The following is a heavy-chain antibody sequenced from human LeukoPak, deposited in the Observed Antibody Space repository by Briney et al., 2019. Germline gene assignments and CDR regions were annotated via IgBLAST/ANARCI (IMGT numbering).Heavy chain of an antibody. D-gene: IGHD1-26*01. CDR1: GFTFSDYY. V-gene: IGHV3-11*04. CDR3: ARVRWDEYYYYYYYMDV. CDR2: ISSSGSTI. Sequence: GGSLRLSCAASGFTFSDYYMSWVRQAPGKGLEWVSYISSSGSTIYYADSVKGRFTISRDNAKNSLYLQMNSLRAEDTAVYYCARVRWDEYYYYYYYMDVWGKGTTVTVSS. J-gene: IGHJ6*03.